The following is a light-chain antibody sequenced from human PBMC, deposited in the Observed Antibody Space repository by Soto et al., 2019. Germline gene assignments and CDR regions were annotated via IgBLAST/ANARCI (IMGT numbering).Light chain of an antibody. CDR3: CSHAGSYTFRV. CDR1: SSDVGGSDY. Sequence: QSVLTRPRSVSGSPGPSVTISCTGTSSDVGGSDYVSWFQHYPGKGPKLLIYDVTRRPSGVPDRFSGSKSGNTASLTISGLQVEDEADYYCCSHAGSYTFRVFGTGTKVTVL. V-gene: IGLV2-11*01. J-gene: IGLJ1*01. CDR2: DVT.